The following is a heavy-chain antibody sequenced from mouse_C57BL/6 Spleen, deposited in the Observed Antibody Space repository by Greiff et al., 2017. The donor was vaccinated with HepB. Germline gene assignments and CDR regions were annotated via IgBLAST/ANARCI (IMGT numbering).Heavy chain of an antibody. D-gene: IGHD2-4*01. CDR3: AGPPYDYDVGSWFAY. V-gene: IGHV3-6*01. CDR1: GYSITSGYY. CDR2: ISYDGSN. J-gene: IGHJ3*01. Sequence: DVQLQESGPGLVKPSQSLSLTCSVTGYSITSGYYWNWIRQFPGNKLEWMGYISYDGSNNYNPSLKNRISITRDTSKKQIFLKLNSVPTEDTATYYCAGPPYDYDVGSWFAYWGQGTLVTVSA.